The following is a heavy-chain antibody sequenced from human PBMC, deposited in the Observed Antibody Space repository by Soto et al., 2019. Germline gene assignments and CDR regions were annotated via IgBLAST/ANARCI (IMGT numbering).Heavy chain of an antibody. D-gene: IGHD6-6*01. J-gene: IGHJ5*02. V-gene: IGHV4-59*08. CDR3: ARAASIAARRRWFDP. CDR1: GGSISSYY. Sequence: SETLSLTCTVSGGSISSYYWSWIRQPPGKGLEWIGYIYYSGSTNYNPSLKSRVTISVDTSKNQFSLKLSSVTAADTAVYYCARAASIAARRRWFDPWGQGTLVTVSS. CDR2: IYYSGST.